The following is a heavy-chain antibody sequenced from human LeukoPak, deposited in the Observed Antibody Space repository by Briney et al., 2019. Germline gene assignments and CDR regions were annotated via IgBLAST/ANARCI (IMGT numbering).Heavy chain of an antibody. Sequence: GGSLRLSCAASEFTFSSYWMSWVRQAPGRGLEWVANIKQDGGQIYYLESVKGRFTVSRDNAKNSLYLQMNSLRAEDTAVYYCARLGARQMLEYWGQGTLVTVSS. CDR3: ARLGARQMLEY. D-gene: IGHD4-17*01. V-gene: IGHV3-7*01. J-gene: IGHJ4*02. CDR2: IKQDGGQI. CDR1: EFTFSSYW.